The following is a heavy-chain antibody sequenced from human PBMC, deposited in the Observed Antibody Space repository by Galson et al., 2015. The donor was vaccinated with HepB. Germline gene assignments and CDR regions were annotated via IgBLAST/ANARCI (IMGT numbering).Heavy chain of an antibody. Sequence: SLRLSCAASGFTFSSYEMNWVRQAPGKGLEWVALISYDGSNKYYADSVKGRFTISRDNSKNTLYLQMNSLTAEDTAVYYCAKDRHSNSWFYFDYWGQGNLVTVSS. CDR3: AKDRHSNSWFYFDY. J-gene: IGHJ4*02. CDR2: ISYDGSNK. D-gene: IGHD6-13*01. V-gene: IGHV3-30*18. CDR1: GFTFSSYE.